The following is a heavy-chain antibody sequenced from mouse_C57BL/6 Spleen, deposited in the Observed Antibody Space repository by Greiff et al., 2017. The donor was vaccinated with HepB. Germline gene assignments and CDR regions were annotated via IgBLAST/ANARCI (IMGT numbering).Heavy chain of an antibody. Sequence: VQLKESGAELVRPGASVKLSCTASGFNIKDDYMHWVKQRPEQGLEWIGWIDPENGDTEYASKFQGKATITADTSSNTAYLQLSSLTSEDTAVCYCTITTVVAREGYWGQGTTLTVSS. CDR1: GFNIKDDY. V-gene: IGHV14-4*01. J-gene: IGHJ2*01. CDR3: TITTVVAREGY. CDR2: IDPENGDT. D-gene: IGHD1-1*01.